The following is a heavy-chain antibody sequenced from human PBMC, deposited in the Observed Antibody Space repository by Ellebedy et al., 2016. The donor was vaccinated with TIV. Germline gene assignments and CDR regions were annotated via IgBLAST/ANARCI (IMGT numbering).Heavy chain of an antibody. D-gene: IGHD1-1*01. CDR2: IHHTGST. CDR1: GGSISSYY. J-gene: IGHJ5*02. V-gene: IGHV4-59*01. CDR3: APGTTGTTGGFDP. Sequence: MPSETLSLTCSVSGGSISSYYWSWIRHSPGKGLEWIGYIHHTGSTKYNPSLKSRVTISIDTSKKQVSLTLNSVTAADTAVYCCAPGTTGTTGGFDPWGPGTLVTVSS.